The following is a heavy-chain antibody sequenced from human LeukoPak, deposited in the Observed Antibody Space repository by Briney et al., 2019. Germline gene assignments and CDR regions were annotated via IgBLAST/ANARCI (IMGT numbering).Heavy chain of an antibody. J-gene: IGHJ4*02. CDR1: GFTYSSYS. D-gene: IGHD4-17*01. Sequence: PGGSLRLSCAASGFTYSSYSMSWVRQAPGKGLEWVSFISRDGGTIDYADSVKGRFTISRDNAKNSLYLQMSRLRGEDTAVCYCARKAITVTTFDYWGQGTLVTVSS. CDR3: ARKAITVTTFDY. V-gene: IGHV3-48*04. CDR2: ISRDGGTI.